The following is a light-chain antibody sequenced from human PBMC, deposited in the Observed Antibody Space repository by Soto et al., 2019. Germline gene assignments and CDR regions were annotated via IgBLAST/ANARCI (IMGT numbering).Light chain of an antibody. CDR1: SSDVGGHNY. CDR3: SSYAVNRTYV. J-gene: IGLJ1*01. V-gene: IGLV2-14*01. CDR2: EVS. Sequence: QSVLTQPASVSGTLGQSITISCTGTSSDVGGHNYVSWYQQHPDKAPKLIISEVSDRPSGVSHRFSGSKTGNTASLTISGLLAEDEADYYCSSYAVNRTYVFGSGTKVTLL.